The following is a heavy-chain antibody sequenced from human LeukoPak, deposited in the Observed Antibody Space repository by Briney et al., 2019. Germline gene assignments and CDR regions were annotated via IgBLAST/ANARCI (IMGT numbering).Heavy chain of an antibody. CDR1: GFTFSSYA. CDR2: ISGSGGST. D-gene: IGHD5-12*01. CDR3: ARGVDAYLVALSFDY. J-gene: IGHJ4*02. Sequence: GGSLRLSCAASGFTFSSYAMSWVRQAPGKGLEWVSAISGSGGSTYYADSVKGRFTISRDNAKNSLYLQMNSLRAEDTAVYYCARGVDAYLVALSFDYWGQGTLVTVSS. V-gene: IGHV3-23*01.